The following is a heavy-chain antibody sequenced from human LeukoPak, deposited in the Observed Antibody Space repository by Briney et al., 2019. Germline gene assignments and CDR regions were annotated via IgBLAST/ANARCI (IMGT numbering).Heavy chain of an antibody. Sequence: GGSLRLSCAASGFTFSSYWMSWVRQAPGKGLEWVANIKQDGSEKYYVDSVKGRFTISRDNAENSLYLQMNSLRAEDTAVYYCATLLGSGSYLDYWGQGTLVTVSS. CDR3: ATLLGSGSYLDY. D-gene: IGHD1-26*01. CDR2: IKQDGSEK. J-gene: IGHJ4*02. V-gene: IGHV3-7*01. CDR1: GFTFSSYW.